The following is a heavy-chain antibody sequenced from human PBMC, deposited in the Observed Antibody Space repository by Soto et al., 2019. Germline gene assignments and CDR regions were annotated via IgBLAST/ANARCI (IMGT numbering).Heavy chain of an antibody. CDR3: ARDRRFGYSYGYYVDY. Sequence: PGGSLRLSXAASGFIFSSYEMNWVRQAPGKGLDWVSYTSGSGNTIYYADSVKGRFTISRDNAKNSLSLQMNSLRAEGTAVYYCARDRRFGYSYGYYVDYWGQGTLVTVSS. V-gene: IGHV3-48*03. D-gene: IGHD5-18*01. CDR2: TSGSGNTI. J-gene: IGHJ4*02. CDR1: GFIFSSYE.